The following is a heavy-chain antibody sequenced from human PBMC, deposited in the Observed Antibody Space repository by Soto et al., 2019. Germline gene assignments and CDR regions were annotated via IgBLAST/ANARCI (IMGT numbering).Heavy chain of an antibody. CDR2: IHQSGST. CDR3: ARLSSSGGWFDP. V-gene: IGHV4-30-2*01. D-gene: IGHD3-22*01. CDR1: GGSIGSGAYS. J-gene: IGHJ5*02. Sequence: QLQLQESGSGLVKPSQTLSLTCAVSGGSIGSGAYSWSWIRQPPGKGLEWIGYIHQSGSTYYNPSLKSRVTISVDRSKNQFSLKLSSVSAADTAVDYCARLSSSGGWFDPWGQGTLVTVSS.